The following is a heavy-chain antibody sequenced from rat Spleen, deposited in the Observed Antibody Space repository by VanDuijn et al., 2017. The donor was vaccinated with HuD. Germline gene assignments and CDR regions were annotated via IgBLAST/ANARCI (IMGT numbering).Heavy chain of an antibody. V-gene: IGHV5-25*01. Sequence: EVQLVESGGGLVQPGRSMKLSCAASGFTFSNYYMAWVRQAPTKGLEWVASISTGGGNTYYRDSVKGRFTISRDNAKSTLYLQMDSLRSEDTATYYCARQGTMGIRGMDAWGQGASVTVSS. CDR3: ARQGTMGIRGMDA. D-gene: IGHD1-9*01. CDR2: ISTGGGNT. J-gene: IGHJ4*01. CDR1: GFTFSNYY.